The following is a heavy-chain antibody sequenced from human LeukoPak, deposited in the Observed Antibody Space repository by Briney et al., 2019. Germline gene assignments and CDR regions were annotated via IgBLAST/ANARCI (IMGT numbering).Heavy chain of an antibody. J-gene: IGHJ4*02. CDR3: ARMWYNWTPYGSGDFDY. V-gene: IGHV1-18*01. CDR1: GYTFTSYG. D-gene: IGHD1-20*01. Sequence: ASVKVSCKASGYTFTSYGISWVRQAPGQGLEWMGWISAYNGNTNYAQKLQGRVTMTTDTSTSTAYMELRSLRSDDTAVYYCARMWYNWTPYGSGDFDYWCQRTLVAVFS. CDR2: ISAYNGNT.